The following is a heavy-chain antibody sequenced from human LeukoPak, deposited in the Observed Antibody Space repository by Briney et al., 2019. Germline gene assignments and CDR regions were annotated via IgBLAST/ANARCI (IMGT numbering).Heavy chain of an antibody. CDR2: IYTGGST. Sequence: SETLSLTCTVSGGSISSYYWSWIRQPAGKGLEWIGRIYTGGSTNYNPSLKSRVTMSVDTSKNQFSLKLSSVTAADTAVYYCARDFSSGWKEYFDLWGRGTLVTVSS. CDR1: GGSISSYY. CDR3: ARDFSSGWKEYFDL. J-gene: IGHJ2*01. V-gene: IGHV4-4*07. D-gene: IGHD6-19*01.